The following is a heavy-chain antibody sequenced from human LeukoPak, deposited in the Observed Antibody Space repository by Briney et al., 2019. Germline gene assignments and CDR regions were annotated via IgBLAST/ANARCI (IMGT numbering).Heavy chain of an antibody. Sequence: SETLSLTCTVSGGSISSSSYYWGWIRQPPGKGLEWIGSIYYSGSTYYNPSLKSRVTISVDTSKNQFSLKLSSVTAADTAVYYCARHLSPRCSGGSCYSGWFDPWGQGTLVTVPS. V-gene: IGHV4-39*01. J-gene: IGHJ5*02. D-gene: IGHD2-15*01. CDR2: IYYSGST. CDR3: ARHLSPRCSGGSCYSGWFDP. CDR1: GGSISSSSYY.